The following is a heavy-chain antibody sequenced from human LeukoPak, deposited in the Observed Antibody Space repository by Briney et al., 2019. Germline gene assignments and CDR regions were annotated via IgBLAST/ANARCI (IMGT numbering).Heavy chain of an antibody. CDR3: ARTDPSQYYFDY. V-gene: IGHV4-30-4*01. D-gene: IGHD2-21*02. Sequence: SETLSLTCTVSGGSISSGDYYWSWIRQPPGKGLEWIGYIYYSGSTYYNPSLKSRVTISVDTSKNQFSLKLSSVTAADTAVYYCARTDPSQYYFDYWGQGTLVTVSS. CDR2: IYYSGST. J-gene: IGHJ4*02. CDR1: GGSISSGDYY.